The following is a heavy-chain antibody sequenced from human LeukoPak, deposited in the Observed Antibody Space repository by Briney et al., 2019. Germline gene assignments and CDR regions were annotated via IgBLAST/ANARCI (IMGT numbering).Heavy chain of an antibody. CDR3: AKDKSPITMVRGVRFAFDI. CDR1: GFTFSSYA. D-gene: IGHD3-10*01. J-gene: IGHJ3*02. Sequence: PGGSLRLSCAASGFTFSSYAMSWVRQAPGKGLEWVSAISGSGGSTYYADSVKGRFTISRDNAKNSLYLQMNSLRAEDTAVYYCAKDKSPITMVRGVRFAFDIWGQGTMVTVSS. CDR2: ISGSGGST. V-gene: IGHV3-23*01.